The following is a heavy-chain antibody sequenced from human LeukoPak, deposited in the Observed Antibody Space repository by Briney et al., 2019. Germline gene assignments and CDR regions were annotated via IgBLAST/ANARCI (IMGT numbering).Heavy chain of an antibody. CDR3: AKDFSVYYYDSRVLDY. J-gene: IGHJ4*02. CDR1: GFIFSSDN. Sequence: GGSLRLSCAASGFIFSSDNMNWVRQAPGKGLKWVSSISSSGSYIYYVDSVKGRFTISRDNAKNSLYLQMNSLRAEDTAVYYCAKDFSVYYYDSRVLDYWGQGTLVTVSS. CDR2: ISSSGSYI. D-gene: IGHD3-22*01. V-gene: IGHV3-21*01.